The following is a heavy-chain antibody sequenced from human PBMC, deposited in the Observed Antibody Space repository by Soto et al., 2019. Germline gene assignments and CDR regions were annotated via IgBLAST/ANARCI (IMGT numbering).Heavy chain of an antibody. CDR2: ISSSSSYI. CDR3: ARDNHYYGMNL. J-gene: IGHJ6*02. V-gene: IGHV3-21*01. CDR1: GFIFRSYN. Sequence: PGGSLRLSCAASGFIFRSYNMNWVRQAPGKGLEWVSSISSSSSYIYYADSVKGRFTISRDNAKNSLYLQMDSLRAEDTGVYYWARDNHYYGMNLWGQGTTVTVSS.